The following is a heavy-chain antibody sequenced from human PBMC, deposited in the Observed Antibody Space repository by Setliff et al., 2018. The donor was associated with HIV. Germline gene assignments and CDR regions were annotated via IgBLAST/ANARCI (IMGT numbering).Heavy chain of an antibody. CDR1: GGSISSDY. D-gene: IGHD6-19*01. V-gene: IGHV4-59*12. Sequence: PSETLSLTCTVSGGSISSDYWSWIRQPPGKGLEWIGSIYYSGSTKYNPSHKSRVTMSLDTSKEQFSLRLRSVTAADTAIYYCAREPSPSQWQPLYFDVWGRGILVTVSS. J-gene: IGHJ4*02. CDR3: AREPSPSQWQPLYFDV. CDR2: IYYSGST.